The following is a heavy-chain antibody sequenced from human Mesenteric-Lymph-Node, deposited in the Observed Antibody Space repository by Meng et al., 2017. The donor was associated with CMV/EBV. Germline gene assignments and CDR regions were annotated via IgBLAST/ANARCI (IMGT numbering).Heavy chain of an antibody. CDR3: ARGSSYDILTGYFDY. Sequence: VQWAQVGRGVFRPWEHQSFRFRVDGWSFTGYSWNWIRQSPEKGLEWIGEINHSGSTTYNPSFTSRIIISVDTSTNQISLNMSSVTAADTAVYYCARGSSYDILTGYFDYWGQGALVTVSS. CDR1: GWSFTGYS. V-gene: IGHV4-34*01. D-gene: IGHD3-9*01. J-gene: IGHJ4*02. CDR2: INHSGST.